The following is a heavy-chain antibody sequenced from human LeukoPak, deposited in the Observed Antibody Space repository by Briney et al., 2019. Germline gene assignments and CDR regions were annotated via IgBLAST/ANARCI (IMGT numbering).Heavy chain of an antibody. J-gene: IGHJ4*02. CDR3: AVQWLVVY. D-gene: IGHD6-19*01. CDR1: GYSISSGYY. Sequence: SETLSLTCTVSGYSISSGYYWGWIRQPPGKGLEWIGSIYHSGSTYYNPSLKSRVTISVDTSKNQFSLKLSSVTAADTAVYYCAVQWLVVYWGQGTLVTVSS. V-gene: IGHV4-38-2*02. CDR2: IYHSGST.